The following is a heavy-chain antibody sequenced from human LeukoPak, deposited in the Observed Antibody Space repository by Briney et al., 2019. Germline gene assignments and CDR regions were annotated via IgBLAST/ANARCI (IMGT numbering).Heavy chain of an antibody. CDR3: AGDLGGPYGDYPD. CDR2: INPSGGST. J-gene: IGHJ4*02. D-gene: IGHD4-17*01. Sequence: ASVKVSCKASGYTFTSYYMHWVRQAPGQGLEWMGIINPSGGSTSYAQKFQGRVTMTRDTSTSTVYMELSSLRSEDTAVYYCAGDLGGPYGDYPDGGRGTLFTVSS. V-gene: IGHV1-46*01. CDR1: GYTFTSYY.